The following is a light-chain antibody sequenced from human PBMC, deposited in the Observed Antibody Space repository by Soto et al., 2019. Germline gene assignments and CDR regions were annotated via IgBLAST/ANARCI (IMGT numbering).Light chain of an antibody. CDR2: DAS. J-gene: IGKJ1*01. V-gene: IGKV1-5*01. Sequence: DIQMTQSPSTLSASVGDRVTITCRASQRLTTWLAWYQQKPRKAPKLLIYDASSLESGVPSRFSGSGSGTEFTLTISSLQPDDFATYYCQQYNSYWSFGPGTKVDIK. CDR3: QQYNSYWS. CDR1: QRLTTW.